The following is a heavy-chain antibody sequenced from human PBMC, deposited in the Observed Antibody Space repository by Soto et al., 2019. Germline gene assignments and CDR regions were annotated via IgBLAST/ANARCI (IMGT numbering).Heavy chain of an antibody. V-gene: IGHV1-8*01. CDR2: LTPDSENT. Sequence: QVHLVQSGAEVKQPGASVRVSCKASGYTFTNYDITWVRQATGQGLEWMGWLTPDSENTGSPQKFQGRAPMTVNTSINTAYMELTSLRSEDTAVYYCTRAQFEFGSYFGLDVWGQGTTVTVSS. D-gene: IGHD3-10*01. CDR3: TRAQFEFGSYFGLDV. J-gene: IGHJ6*02. CDR1: GYTFTNYD.